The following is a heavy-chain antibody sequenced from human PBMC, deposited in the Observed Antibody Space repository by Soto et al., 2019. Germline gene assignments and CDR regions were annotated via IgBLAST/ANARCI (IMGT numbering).Heavy chain of an antibody. Sequence: XATLSLTSAVYGGSFSGYYWSGIRQPPGKGLEWIGEINHSGSTNYNPSLKSRVTISVDTSKNQFSLKLSSVTAADTAVYYCARGRARLTMVRGVISWYYYGMDVWGQGTTVTVSS. V-gene: IGHV4-34*01. CDR3: ARGRARLTMVRGVISWYYYGMDV. D-gene: IGHD3-10*01. J-gene: IGHJ6*02. CDR1: GGSFSGYY. CDR2: INHSGST.